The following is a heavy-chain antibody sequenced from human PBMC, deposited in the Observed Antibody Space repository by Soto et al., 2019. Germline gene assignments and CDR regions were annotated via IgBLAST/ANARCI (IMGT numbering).Heavy chain of an antibody. CDR1: GFTFSTSA. D-gene: IGHD1-20*01. Sequence: EVQLLDSGGGWVQPVGYLRLSCAASGFTFSTSAMSWVRQAPGKGLEWVSGISSSGMSTYYVDSVKGRFTISRDNSKNTLSLQMNSLRVEDTAVYYCAKLIGRYHFDCWGQGTLVTVSS. CDR3: AKLIGRYHFDC. V-gene: IGHV3-23*01. J-gene: IGHJ4*02. CDR2: ISSSGMST.